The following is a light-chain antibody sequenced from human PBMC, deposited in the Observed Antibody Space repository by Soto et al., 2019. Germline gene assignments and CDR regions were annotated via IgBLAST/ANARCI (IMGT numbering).Light chain of an antibody. V-gene: IGKV1-39*01. J-gene: IGKJ1*01. CDR3: QQSYKTPWT. CDR1: QNIRSY. CDR2: AAS. Sequence: DIQMTQSPSSLSASVGDRVTITCRANQNIRSYLVWYQHKLGQAPRLLIHAASTLASGVPSRFSGSESGTDFTLTISGLEHEDSATYYCQQSYKTPWTFGQGTKVEIK.